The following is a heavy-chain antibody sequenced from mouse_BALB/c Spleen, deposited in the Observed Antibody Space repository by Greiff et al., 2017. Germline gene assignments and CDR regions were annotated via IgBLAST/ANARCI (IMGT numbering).Heavy chain of an antibody. CDR1: GFTFNTYA. V-gene: IGHV10-1*02. J-gene: IGHJ4*01. CDR3: VRQGAYAMDY. Sequence: DVKLQESGGGLVQPKGSLKLSCAASGFTFNTYAMNWVRQAPGKGLEWVARIRSKSNNYATYYADSVKDRFTISRDDSQSMLYLQMNNLKTEDTAMYYCVRQGAYAMDYWGQGTSVTVSS. CDR2: IRSKSNNYAT.